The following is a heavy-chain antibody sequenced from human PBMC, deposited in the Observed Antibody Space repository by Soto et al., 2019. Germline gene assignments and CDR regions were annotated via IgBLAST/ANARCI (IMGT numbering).Heavy chain of an antibody. CDR1: GGTFSIYA. CDR2: IIPIFGTA. Sequence: SVKVSCKASGGTFSIYAIIWVRQAPGQGLEWMGGIIPIFGTANYAQKFQGRVTITADESTSTAYMELSSLRSEDTAVYYCARALVALVENYYYYYYGMDVWGQGTTVTVSS. J-gene: IGHJ6*02. V-gene: IGHV1-69*13. D-gene: IGHD5-12*01. CDR3: ARALVALVENYYYYYYGMDV.